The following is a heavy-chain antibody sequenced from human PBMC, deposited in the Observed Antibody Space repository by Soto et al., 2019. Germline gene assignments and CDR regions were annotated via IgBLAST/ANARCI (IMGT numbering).Heavy chain of an antibody. CDR3: ARDRVRGVVVPAAINYYYYGMDV. D-gene: IGHD2-2*02. J-gene: IGHJ6*02. CDR2: ISSSSSYI. V-gene: IGHV3-21*01. CDR1: GFTFSSYS. Sequence: GGSLRLSCAASGFTFSSYSMNWVRQAPGKGLEWVSSISSSSSYIYYADSVKGRFTISRDNAKNSLYLQMNSLRAEDTAVYYCARDRVRGVVVPAAINYYYYGMDVWGQGTTVTGLL.